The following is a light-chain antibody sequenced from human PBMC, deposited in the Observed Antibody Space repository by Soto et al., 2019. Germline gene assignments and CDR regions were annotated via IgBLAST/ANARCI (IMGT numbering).Light chain of an antibody. Sequence: ALTQPASVSGSPGQSITISCTGTSSDVGSTFNYVSWYQHHPGKAPRLIMSDVNHRPSGVSDRFSGSKSGNTASLTISGLQAEDEADYFCSAYSTGSTPVLFGGGTKLTVL. CDR3: SAYSTGSTPVL. CDR2: DVN. V-gene: IGLV2-14*03. CDR1: SSDVGSTFNY. J-gene: IGLJ3*02.